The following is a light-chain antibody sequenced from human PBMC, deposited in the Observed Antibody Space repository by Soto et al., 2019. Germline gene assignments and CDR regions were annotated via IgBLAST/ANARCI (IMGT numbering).Light chain of an antibody. CDR3: QQFGSSPTYT. Sequence: EIVLTQSPGTLSLTPEERATLSCRASQSVSSSYLAWYQQKPGQAPRLLIYGASSRATGIPDRFSGSGSGTDFTLTISRLEPEDFAVYYCQQFGSSPTYTFGQGTKLEIK. CDR1: QSVSSSY. J-gene: IGKJ2*01. V-gene: IGKV3-20*01. CDR2: GAS.